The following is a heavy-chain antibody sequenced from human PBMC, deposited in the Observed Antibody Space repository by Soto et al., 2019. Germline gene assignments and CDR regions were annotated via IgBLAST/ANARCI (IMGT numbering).Heavy chain of an antibody. CDR3: SWGWGRWFDP. CDR1: GYTFTSYD. D-gene: IGHD3-16*01. CDR2: MNPNSGNT. V-gene: IGHV1-8*01. J-gene: IGHJ5*02. Sequence: QVQLVQSGAEVKKPGASVKVSCKASGYTFTSYDINWVRQATGQGLEWMGWMNPNSGNTGYAQKFQGRVTITRNTSISTAYMALSSLMCETKAVYYCSWGWGRWFDPGRKGTLVTVSS.